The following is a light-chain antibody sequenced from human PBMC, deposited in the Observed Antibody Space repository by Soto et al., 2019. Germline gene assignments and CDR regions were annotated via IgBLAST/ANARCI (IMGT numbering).Light chain of an antibody. CDR1: NSDVGSYNY. V-gene: IGLV2-14*01. CDR3: TSYTTSSTHWV. CDR2: EVS. Sequence: QSALTQPASVSGSPGQSITISCTGTNSDVGSYNYVSWYQQHPGKAPKLMIYEVSNRPSGVSNRFSGSKSGNTASLTISGLQAEDEADYYCTSYTTSSTHWVFGGGTKLTVL. J-gene: IGLJ3*02.